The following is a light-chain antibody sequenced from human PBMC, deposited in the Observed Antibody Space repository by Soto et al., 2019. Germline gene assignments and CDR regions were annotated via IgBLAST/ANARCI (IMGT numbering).Light chain of an antibody. CDR3: QQYDSSPRT. Sequence: EIVMTQSPATLSVSPGEGATLSCRASQSVSSKLAWYQQKPGQAPRLLIYGASTRATGIPARFSGSGSGTEFTLTISRLEPEDFAVYYCQQYDSSPRTFGQGTKVDIK. V-gene: IGKV3-15*01. CDR2: GAS. CDR1: QSVSSK. J-gene: IGKJ1*01.